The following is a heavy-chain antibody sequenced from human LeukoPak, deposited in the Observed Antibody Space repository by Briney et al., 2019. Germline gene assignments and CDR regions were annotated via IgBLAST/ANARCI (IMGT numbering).Heavy chain of an antibody. CDR2: ISAYNGNT. J-gene: IGHJ6*03. V-gene: IGHV1-18*01. D-gene: IGHD6-19*01. CDR1: GYTFTSYG. CDR3: ARDGIAVAGRGYYYYYMDV. Sequence: ASVKVSCKASGYTFTSYGISWVRQAPGQGLEWMGWISAYNGNTNYAQKLQGRVTMTTDTSTSTAYMELRSLRSDDTAVYYCARDGIAVAGRGYYYYYMDVWGKGTTVTISS.